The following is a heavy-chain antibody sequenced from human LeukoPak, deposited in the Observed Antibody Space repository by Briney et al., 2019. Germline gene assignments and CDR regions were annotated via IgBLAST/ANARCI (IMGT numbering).Heavy chain of an antibody. CDR3: ARRSPYSAAWSSYFDS. D-gene: IGHD4/OR15-4a*01. J-gene: IGHJ4*02. V-gene: IGHV4-59*12. Sequence: SETLSLTCTVSGGSISSYYWSWIRQPPGKGLEWIGEIYRTGTTNYKPSLKSRVTISLDKSKNHFSLKLTSVTAADSAVYYCARRSPYSAAWSSYFDSWGQGTQVVVSS. CDR2: IYRTGTT. CDR1: GGSISSYY.